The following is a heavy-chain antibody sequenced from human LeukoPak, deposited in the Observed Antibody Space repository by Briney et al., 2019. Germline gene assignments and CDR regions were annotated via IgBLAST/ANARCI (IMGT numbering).Heavy chain of an antibody. J-gene: IGHJ4*02. Sequence: GGSLRLSCAASGFTFSSYAMHWVRQAPGKGLEWVAVISYDGSNKYYADSVKGRFTISRDNSKNTLYLQMNSLRAEDTAVYYCARDFPYGALEGFDYRGQGTLVTVSS. CDR2: ISYDGSNK. CDR3: ARDFPYGALEGFDY. V-gene: IGHV3-30-3*01. CDR1: GFTFSSYA. D-gene: IGHD3-3*01.